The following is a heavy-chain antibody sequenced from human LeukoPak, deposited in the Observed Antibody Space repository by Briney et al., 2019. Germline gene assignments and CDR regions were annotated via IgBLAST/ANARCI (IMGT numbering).Heavy chain of an antibody. CDR2: ISTSGGIT. CDR1: GFTFSSFA. CDR3: AKGGYKWELPGGYFDY. V-gene: IGHV3-23*01. D-gene: IGHD1-26*01. Sequence: GGTLRLSCVASGFTFSSFAMSWVRQAPGKGLEWVSGISTSGGITDYADSVKGRFTISRDNSKNTLYLQMNSLRAEDTAVYYCAKGGYKWELPGGYFDYWGQGTLVTVSS. J-gene: IGHJ4*02.